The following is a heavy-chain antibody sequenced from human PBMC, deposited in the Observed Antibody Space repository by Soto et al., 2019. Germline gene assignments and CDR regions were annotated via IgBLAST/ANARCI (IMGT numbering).Heavy chain of an antibody. V-gene: IGHV1-3*01. Sequence: GASVKVSCKASGYTFTSYAMHWVRQAPGQRLEWMGWINAGNGNTKYSQKFQGRVTITRDTSASTAYMELSSLRSDDTAVYYCARDPGVVIGFDIWGQGTMVTVSS. J-gene: IGHJ3*02. CDR3: ARDPGVVIGFDI. CDR1: GYTFTSYA. D-gene: IGHD3-3*01. CDR2: INAGNGNT.